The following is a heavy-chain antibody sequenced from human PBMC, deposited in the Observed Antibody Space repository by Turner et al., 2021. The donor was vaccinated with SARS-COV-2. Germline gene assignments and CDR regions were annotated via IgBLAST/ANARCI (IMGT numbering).Heavy chain of an antibody. CDR1: GFTVYNNY. J-gene: IGHJ4*02. CDR3: TRQFDYTVTTYGF. CDR2: IYSGGQT. V-gene: IGHV3-53*04. Sequence: EVQLVESGGGLAQPGGSLGLSCAASGFTVYNNYMTWVRQAPGKGLEWVSVIYSGGQTYYADSVKGRFTISRHSSKNTLYLQMNSLRADDTAIYYCTRQFDYTVTTYGFWGQGILVTVSS. D-gene: IGHD4-17*01.